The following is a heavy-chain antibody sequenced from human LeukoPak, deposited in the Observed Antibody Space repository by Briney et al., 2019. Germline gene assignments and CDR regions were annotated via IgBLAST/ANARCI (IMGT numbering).Heavy chain of an antibody. CDR3: ARDHLDIVVVPAAPGVDY. D-gene: IGHD2-2*03. J-gene: IGHJ4*02. CDR2: ISAYNGNT. Sequence: ASVKVSCKASGYTFTSYGISWVRQAPGRGLEWMGWISAYNGNTNYAQKLQGRVTMTTDTSTSTAYVELRSLRSDDTAVYYCARDHLDIVVVPAAPGVDYWGQGTLVTVSS. V-gene: IGHV1-18*01. CDR1: GYTFTSYG.